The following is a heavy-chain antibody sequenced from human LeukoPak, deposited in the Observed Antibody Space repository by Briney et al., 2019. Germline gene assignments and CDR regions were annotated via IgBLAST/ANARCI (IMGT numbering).Heavy chain of an antibody. Sequence: GGSLRLSCAASGFTFSSNSMTWVRQTPGKGLEWVSGISGSGDSIFYADSVKGRFTISRDNSRNTLYLQMSSLRPEDTAVYYCTKWSGFGDDWGQGTLVTVSS. CDR3: TKWSGFGDD. J-gene: IGHJ4*02. CDR1: GFTFSSNS. V-gene: IGHV3-23*01. D-gene: IGHD3-10*01. CDR2: ISGSGDSI.